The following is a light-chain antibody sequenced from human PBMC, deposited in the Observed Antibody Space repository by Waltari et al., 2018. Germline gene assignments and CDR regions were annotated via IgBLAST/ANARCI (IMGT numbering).Light chain of an antibody. J-gene: IGLJ2*01. CDR3: QSYDSSARV. Sequence: NFMLTQPHSVSDSPGKTVTIPCTRSSGTIARNYVQWFQQRPGSAPTTVIYEDNQRPSGVPDRFSGSIDSSSNSASLTISGLKTEDEADYYCQSYDSSARVFGGGTKLTVL. CDR2: EDN. CDR1: SGTIARNY. V-gene: IGLV6-57*04.